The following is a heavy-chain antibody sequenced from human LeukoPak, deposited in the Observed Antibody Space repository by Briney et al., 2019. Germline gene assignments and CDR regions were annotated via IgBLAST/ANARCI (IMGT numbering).Heavy chain of an antibody. CDR1: GGSISSYY. V-gene: IGHV4-4*09. J-gene: IGHJ6*03. CDR3: ARHYSYYYMDV. Sequence: SETLSLTCTVSGGSISSYYWSWIRQPPGKGLEWIGYIYTSGSTNYNPSLKSRVTVSVETSKYQFYLKLSSVTAADTAVYFCARHYSYYYMDVWGKGTTVTVSS. CDR2: IYTSGST.